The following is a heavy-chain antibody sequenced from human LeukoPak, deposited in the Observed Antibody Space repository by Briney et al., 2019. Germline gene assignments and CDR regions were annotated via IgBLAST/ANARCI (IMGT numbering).Heavy chain of an antibody. J-gene: IGHJ4*02. CDR3: AGGPSVAGHY. D-gene: IGHD6-19*01. Sequence: PGGSLRLSCAASGFTFSTYWMHWVRQAPGKGLVWVSHIVSDGGSTSYADSVKGRFTMSRDNAKNTLYLQMNSLRAEDTAVYYCAGGPSVAGHYWGQGTLVTVSS. CDR1: GFTFSTYW. V-gene: IGHV3-74*01. CDR2: IVSDGGST.